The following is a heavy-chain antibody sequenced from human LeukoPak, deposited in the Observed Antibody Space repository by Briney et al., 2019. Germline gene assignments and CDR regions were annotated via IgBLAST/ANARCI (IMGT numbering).Heavy chain of an antibody. J-gene: IGHJ4*02. CDR1: GFTFSSYG. D-gene: IGHD5-18*01. CDR3: ARLGEDSYGYQTDFDY. CDR2: TSYDGTKN. V-gene: IGHV3-30*03. Sequence: GGSLRLSCSASGFTFSSYGMSWVRQAPGKGLDWVAFTSYDGTKNYYADSVKGRFTTSRDNSKNTLFLQMNSLRPEDTAVYYCARLGEDSYGYQTDFDYWGQGTLVTVSS.